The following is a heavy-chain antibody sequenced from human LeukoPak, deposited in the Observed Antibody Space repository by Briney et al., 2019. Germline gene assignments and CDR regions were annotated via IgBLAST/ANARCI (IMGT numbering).Heavy chain of an antibody. D-gene: IGHD3-10*01. Sequence: SESLSLTRADSGGSINGYSSTWIPQPPGRRLVCGGHISYTGTTNHNTSLTTRVAISVDTSKNQFSMKLTCVTAADTGMYFCARLGGNWNSTGRDYWGQGTLVTVSS. CDR1: GGSINGYS. CDR3: ARLGGNWNSTGRDY. V-gene: IGHV4-59*08. J-gene: IGHJ4*02. CDR2: ISYTGTT.